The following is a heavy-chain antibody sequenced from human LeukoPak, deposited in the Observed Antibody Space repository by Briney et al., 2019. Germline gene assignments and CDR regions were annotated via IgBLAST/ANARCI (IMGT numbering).Heavy chain of an antibody. CDR2: IYWDDEK. CDR1: GFSCSTRGVG. CDR3: APVRHYGGPTDY. V-gene: IGHV2-5*02. J-gene: IGHJ4*02. D-gene: IGHD3-9*01. Sequence: SGPTLFDPPQPVTLTFTFSGFSCSTRGVGGGWIRQPPGKALEGLAIIYWDDEKRYSPSRKSRLTINKDTSKNQVLLTMTNMDPVHTSTYCCAPVRHYGGPTDYWGQGTLVTVSS.